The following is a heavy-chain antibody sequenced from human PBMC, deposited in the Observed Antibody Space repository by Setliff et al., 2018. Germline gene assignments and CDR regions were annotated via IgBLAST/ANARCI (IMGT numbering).Heavy chain of an antibody. D-gene: IGHD5-12*01. Sequence: SEILSLTCTVSGGSISSPSYFWGWVRQPPGKEMEWIATIYYSGSSYYNPSLKSRLTISVDTSKNLFSLKLSSVTTADTAVYYCARHYGGGYKHFDYWGQGTLVTVSS. CDR3: ARHYGGGYKHFDY. V-gene: IGHV4-39*01. J-gene: IGHJ4*02. CDR1: GGSISSPSYF. CDR2: IYYSGSS.